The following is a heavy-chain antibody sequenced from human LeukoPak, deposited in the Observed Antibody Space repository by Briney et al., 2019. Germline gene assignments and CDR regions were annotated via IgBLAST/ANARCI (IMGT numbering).Heavy chain of an antibody. CDR2: IYYSGST. CDR3: ARGSSSSPYYYYYYMDV. J-gene: IGHJ6*03. D-gene: IGHD6-6*01. Sequence: SETLSLTCTVSGGSISNYYWSWIRQPPGKGLEWIGYIYYSGSTNYNPSLKSRVTISVDTSKNQFSLKLSSVTAADTAVYYCARGSSSSPYYYYYYMDVWGKGTTVTVSS. V-gene: IGHV4-59*01. CDR1: GGSISNYY.